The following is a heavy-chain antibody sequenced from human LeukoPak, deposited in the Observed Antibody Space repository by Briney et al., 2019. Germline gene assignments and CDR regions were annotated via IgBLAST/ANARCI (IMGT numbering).Heavy chain of an antibody. J-gene: IGHJ4*02. CDR1: GYTFTSYA. CDR3: ARVDIVDPPYFDY. D-gene: IGHD2-15*01. Sequence: GASVKVSCKASGYTFTSYAMHWVRQAPGQRLEWMGWINAGNGNTKYSQKFQGRVTITRDTSASTAYMELSSLRSEDTAVYYCARVDIVDPPYFDYWGQGTLVTVSS. CDR2: INAGNGNT. V-gene: IGHV1-3*01.